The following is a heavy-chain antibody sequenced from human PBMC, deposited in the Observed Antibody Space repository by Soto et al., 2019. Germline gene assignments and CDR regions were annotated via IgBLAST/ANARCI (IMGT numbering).Heavy chain of an antibody. V-gene: IGHV2-5*02. CDR3: AHSRSGYFDS. D-gene: IGHD3-16*02. Sequence: QITLKESGPTLVKPTQTLTLTCTFSGFSLTETGMGVGWIRQPPGKALEWLALIYWDDDKRYSPSLKRGLTISKDASKNHVVLTKTNVDAVDTATYYCAHSRSGYFDSWGQGTLVTVSS. CDR2: IYWDDDK. CDR1: GFSLTETGMG. J-gene: IGHJ4*02.